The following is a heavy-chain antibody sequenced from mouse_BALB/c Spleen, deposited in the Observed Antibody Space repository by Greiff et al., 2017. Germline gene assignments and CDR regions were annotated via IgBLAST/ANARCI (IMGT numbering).Heavy chain of an antibody. Sequence: EVMLVESGGGLVKPGGSLKLSCAASGFTFSSYAMSWVRQTPETRLEWVASISSGGSTYYPDSVKGRFTISRDNARNILYLQMSSLRSEDTAMYYCARGPGTVEYAMGYWGGGTSVGVSA. J-gene: IGHJ4*01. V-gene: IGHV5-6-5*01. D-gene: IGHD1-1*01. CDR3: ARGPGTVEYAMGY. CDR1: GFTFSSYA. CDR2: ISSGGST.